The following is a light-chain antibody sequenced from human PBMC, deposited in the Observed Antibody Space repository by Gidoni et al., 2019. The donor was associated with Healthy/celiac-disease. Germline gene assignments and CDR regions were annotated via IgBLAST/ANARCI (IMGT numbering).Light chain of an antibody. Sequence: EIVLTQSPGTLSWSPGERATLSCRASQSVSSSYLAWYQQKPGQAPRLLIYGASSRATGIPDRFSGSGSGTDFTLTISRLEPEDFAVYYCQQYGSSYTFXXXTKLEIK. V-gene: IGKV3-20*01. CDR3: QQYGSSYT. J-gene: IGKJ2*01. CDR2: GAS. CDR1: QSVSSSY.